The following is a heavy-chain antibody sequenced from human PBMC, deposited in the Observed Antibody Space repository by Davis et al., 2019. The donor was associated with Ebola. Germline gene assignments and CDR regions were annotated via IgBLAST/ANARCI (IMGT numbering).Heavy chain of an antibody. CDR1: GYSFTSYW. Sequence: KVSCKGSGYSFTSYWIGWVRQMPGKGLEWMGIIYPGDSDTRYSPSFQGQVTISADKSISTAYLQWSSLKASDTAMYYCARPKYSSGWYVNFQHWGQGTLVTVSS. CDR2: IYPGDSDT. CDR3: ARPKYSSGWYVNFQH. V-gene: IGHV5-51*01. J-gene: IGHJ1*01. D-gene: IGHD6-19*01.